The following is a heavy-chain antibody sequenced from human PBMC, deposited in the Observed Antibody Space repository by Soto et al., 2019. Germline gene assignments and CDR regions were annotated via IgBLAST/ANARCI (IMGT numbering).Heavy chain of an antibody. V-gene: IGHV3-48*01. Sequence: EVQLVESGGGLVQPGGSLRLSCAASGFTFSSYSMNWVRQDLGKGLEWVSYISSSSSTIYYADSVKGRFTISRDNAKNSLYLQMNSLRAEDTAVYYCARDKGRSPLDYWGQGTLVTVSS. CDR1: GFTFSSYS. J-gene: IGHJ4*02. D-gene: IGHD2-15*01. CDR3: ARDKGRSPLDY. CDR2: ISSSSSTI.